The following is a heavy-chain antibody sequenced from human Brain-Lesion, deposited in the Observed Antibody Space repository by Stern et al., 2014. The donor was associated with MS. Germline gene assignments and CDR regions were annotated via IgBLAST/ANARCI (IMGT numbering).Heavy chain of an antibody. D-gene: IGHD3-3*01. Sequence: EVQLEESGGGLVQPGGSLTISCTAAGFTFGNYWMTWVRQAPGKGLEWVANIKEGGTEKNYVDFVKGRFTISRDNARNSLYLQMNSLRVEDTALYYCARVYNTIYGIVTQRGSGMDVWGQGTTVIVSS. CDR3: ARVYNTIYGIVTQRGSGMDV. V-gene: IGHV3-7*01. CDR2: IKEGGTEK. CDR1: GFTFGNYW. J-gene: IGHJ6*02.